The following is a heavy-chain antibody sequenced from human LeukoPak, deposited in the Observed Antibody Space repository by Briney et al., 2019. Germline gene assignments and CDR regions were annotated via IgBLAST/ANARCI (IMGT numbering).Heavy chain of an antibody. V-gene: IGHV1-69*13. D-gene: IGHD6-6*01. CDR1: GGTFRSYA. Sequence: ASVKVSCKASGGTFRSYAISWVRQAPGQGLEWMGGIIPIFGTPNYAQKFQGRVTITADESTSTAYMELSSLRSEDTAVYYCARDPPGRPYSSSSYGWGQGTLVTVSS. CDR3: ARDPPGRPYSSSSYG. CDR2: IIPIFGTP. J-gene: IGHJ4*02.